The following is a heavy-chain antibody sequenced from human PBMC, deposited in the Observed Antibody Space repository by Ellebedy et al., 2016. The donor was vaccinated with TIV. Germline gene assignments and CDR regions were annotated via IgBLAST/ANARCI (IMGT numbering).Heavy chain of an antibody. J-gene: IGHJ4*02. Sequence: GSLRLSCAVSRGSISSDNWWSWVRQPPGKGLEWIGEIYHSGSSTYNPSLKGRVTISVDKSKNQFSLNLSSVTAADTAVYYCARSHGYYYDSSGYYGGYWGQGTLVTVSS. D-gene: IGHD3-22*01. CDR2: IYHSGSS. V-gene: IGHV4-4*02. CDR1: RGSISSDNW. CDR3: ARSHGYYYDSSGYYGGY.